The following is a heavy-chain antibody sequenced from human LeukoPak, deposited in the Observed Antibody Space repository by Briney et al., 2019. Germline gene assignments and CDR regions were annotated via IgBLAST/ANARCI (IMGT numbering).Heavy chain of an antibody. CDR2: INPNSGGT. Sequence: ASVKVSCKASGYTFTGHYMHWVRQAPGQGLEWMGWINPNSGGTNYAQKFQGRVTMTRDTSISTAYVELSRLRSDDTAVYYCARLTTGYSSSWYPIKSFDYWGQGTLVTVSS. J-gene: IGHJ4*02. CDR1: GYTFTGHY. D-gene: IGHD6-13*01. V-gene: IGHV1-2*02. CDR3: ARLTTGYSSSWYPIKSFDY.